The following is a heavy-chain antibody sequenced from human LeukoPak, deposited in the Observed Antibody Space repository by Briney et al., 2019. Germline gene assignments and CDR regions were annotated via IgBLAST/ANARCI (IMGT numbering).Heavy chain of an antibody. J-gene: IGHJ6*03. D-gene: IGHD2/OR15-2a*01. Sequence: SETLSLTCAVYGGSFSGYYWSWIRQPAGKGLEWIGRVYTSGSTNYNPSLKSRVAISLDTSKNQFSLKLSSVTAADTAVYYCAGDQNIYYYYYMDVWGKGTTVTISS. CDR3: AGDQNIYYYYYMDV. CDR1: GGSFSGYY. CDR2: VYTSGST. V-gene: IGHV4-4*07.